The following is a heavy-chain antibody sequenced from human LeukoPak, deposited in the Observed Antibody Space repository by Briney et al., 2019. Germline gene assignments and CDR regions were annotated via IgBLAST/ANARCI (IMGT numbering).Heavy chain of an antibody. V-gene: IGHV4-59*01. CDR2: IYYSGST. D-gene: IGHD3-16*02. CDR1: GGSISSYY. CDR3: ARGYTLKYVWGSYRYPRYYFDY. J-gene: IGHJ4*02. Sequence: SETLSLTCTVSGGSISSYYWSWIRQPPGKGLEWIAYIYYSGSTNYNPSLKSRVTISVDTSKNQFSLKLSSVTAADTAVYYCARGYTLKYVWGSYRYPRYYFDYWGQGTLVTVSS.